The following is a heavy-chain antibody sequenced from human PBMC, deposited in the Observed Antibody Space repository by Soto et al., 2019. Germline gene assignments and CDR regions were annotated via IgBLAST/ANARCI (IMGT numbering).Heavy chain of an antibody. J-gene: IGHJ5*02. CDR1: GHSISSDAYY. Sequence: SETLSLTCTVSGHSISSDAYYWSWIRQPPGKGLEWIGYISLSGSTYYNPSLKSRVTISVDRSKNQFSLKLSSVTAADTAGYYCARVPGPWGQGTLVTVSS. V-gene: IGHV4-30-2*01. CDR3: ARVPGP. CDR2: ISLSGST.